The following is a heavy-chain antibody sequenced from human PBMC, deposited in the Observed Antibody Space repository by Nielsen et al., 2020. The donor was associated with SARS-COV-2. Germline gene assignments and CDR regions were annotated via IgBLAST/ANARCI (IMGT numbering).Heavy chain of an antibody. Sequence: GGSLRLSCAASGFTFSSYAMSWVRQAPGKGLEWVSSINSANKIFYADSVKGRFTISRDNSKNTLYLQMNSLRAEDTAVYYCAKGAGSYAFDIWGQGTMVTVSS. V-gene: IGHV3-23*01. CDR1: GFTFSSYA. CDR2: INSANKI. J-gene: IGHJ3*02. CDR3: AKGAGSYAFDI. D-gene: IGHD3-10*01.